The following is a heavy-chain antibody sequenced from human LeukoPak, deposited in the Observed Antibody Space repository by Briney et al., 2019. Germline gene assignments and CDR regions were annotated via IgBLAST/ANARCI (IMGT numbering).Heavy chain of an antibody. D-gene: IGHD2-15*01. CDR2: INAGNGNT. CDR3: ARESPCSGDGCHARLDY. V-gene: IGHV1-3*01. CDR1: GYTFTSYA. Sequence: ASVKVSCKASGYTFTSYAMHWVRQAPGQRLEWMGWINAGNGNTKYSQKFQGRVTITRDTSASTAYMELSSLRTEDTAVYYCARESPCSGDGCHARLDYWGQGTLVTVSS. J-gene: IGHJ4*02.